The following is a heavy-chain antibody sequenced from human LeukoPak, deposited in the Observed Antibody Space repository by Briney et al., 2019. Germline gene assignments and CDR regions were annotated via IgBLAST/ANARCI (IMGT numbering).Heavy chain of an antibody. D-gene: IGHD3-10*01. CDR2: IYPYTGAT. CDR1: GYTFSGTGWY. Sequence: ASVKVSCKASGYTFSGTGWYLYWLRQAPGQGLECMGWIYPYTGATHYVQKFQGRVAMTRDTSISTAYMELSRLRPDDTAVYYCARDGPAQMVDFDYWGQGTLVTVSS. CDR3: ARDGPAQMVDFDY. J-gene: IGHJ4*02. V-gene: IGHV1-2*02.